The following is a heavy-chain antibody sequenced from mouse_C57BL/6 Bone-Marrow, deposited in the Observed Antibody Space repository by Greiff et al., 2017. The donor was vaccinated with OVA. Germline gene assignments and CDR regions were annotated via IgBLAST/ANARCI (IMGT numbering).Heavy chain of an antibody. J-gene: IGHJ3*01. V-gene: IGHV1-52*01. CDR3: ARDKAGPWFAD. D-gene: IGHD3-2*02. CDR1: GYTFTSYW. CDR2: IDPSDSET. Sequence: QVQLQQPGAELVRPGSSVKLSCKASGYTFTSYWMHWVKQRPIQGLEWIGNIDPSDSETHYNQKFKDKATLTVDKSSSTAYMQLSSLTSEDSAVYYCARDKAGPWFADWGKGTLVTVSA.